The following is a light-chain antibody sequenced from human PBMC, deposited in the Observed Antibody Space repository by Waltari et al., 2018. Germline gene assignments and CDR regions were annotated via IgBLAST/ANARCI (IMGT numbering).Light chain of an antibody. CDR2: CAS. J-gene: IGKJ1*01. V-gene: IGKV4-1*01. Sequence: DIVMPQSPDSLPGSMGESATINSNCSQSVLYSSNNKNYLAWSQQRPGQPPKLLIYCASSLASGVPDRFSGSGSGTECTRTLSSLLAEDVAVYYCQQYYAIPRTFGQGTKVEIK. CDR1: QSVLYSSNNKNY. CDR3: QQYYAIPRT.